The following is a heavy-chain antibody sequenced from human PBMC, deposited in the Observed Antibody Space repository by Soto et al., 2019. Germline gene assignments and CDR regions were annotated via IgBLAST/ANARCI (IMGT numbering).Heavy chain of an antibody. CDR1: GGSISSGGYS. D-gene: IGHD6-19*01. J-gene: IGHJ1*01. Sequence: SETLSVTCAVSGGSISSGGYSWSWIRQPPGKGLEWIGYIYHSGSTYYNPSLKSRVTISVDRSKNQFSLKLSSVTAADTGVDYCRSVPARWAQRTLDPVS. V-gene: IGHV4-30-2*01. CDR3: RSVPAR. CDR2: IYHSGST.